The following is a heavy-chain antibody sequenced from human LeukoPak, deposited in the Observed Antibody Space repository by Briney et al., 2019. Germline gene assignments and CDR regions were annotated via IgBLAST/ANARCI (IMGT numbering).Heavy chain of an antibody. V-gene: IGHV3-23*01. Sequence: GGSLRPSCAASGFTFSSYAMSWVRQAPGRGLEWVSGISGSGDNTYYADSVKGRFTISRDNSKNTLYVQVNSLGTEDTAAYYCAKGSYYDSSGSFYFDYWGQGTLVTVSS. CDR2: ISGSGDNT. CDR3: AKGSYYDSSGSFYFDY. D-gene: IGHD3-22*01. CDR1: GFTFSSYA. J-gene: IGHJ4*02.